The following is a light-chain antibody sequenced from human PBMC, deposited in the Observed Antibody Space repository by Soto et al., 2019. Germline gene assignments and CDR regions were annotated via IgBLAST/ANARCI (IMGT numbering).Light chain of an antibody. J-gene: IGLJ1*01. CDR1: TSDVGAYSF. V-gene: IGLV2-11*01. CDR3: CSYAGAYSYV. CDR2: DVN. Sequence: QSVLTQPRSVSGSPGQSITISCTGSTSDVGAYSFASWYQQHPGAAPKLLIHDVNKRPPGVPDRFSASKSGNTASLTISGLQAEDEADYCCCSYAGAYSYVFGSGTKV.